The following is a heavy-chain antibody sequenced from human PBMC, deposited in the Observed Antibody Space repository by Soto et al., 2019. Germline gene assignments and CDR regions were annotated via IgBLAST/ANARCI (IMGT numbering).Heavy chain of an antibody. V-gene: IGHV4-39*01. J-gene: IGHJ4*02. CDR1: GGSIDRSNYY. D-gene: IGHD2-15*01. Sequence: SETLSLTCNVSGGSIDRSNYYWDWLRQPPGKVLEWIVTTYYNGNAYYNPSLKSRVSMSVDTSNNQFSLKLFSVTAADTAVYYCERHFVEVAIKGWGYWGQGTLVTVSS. CDR2: TYYNGNA. CDR3: ERHFVEVAIKGWGY.